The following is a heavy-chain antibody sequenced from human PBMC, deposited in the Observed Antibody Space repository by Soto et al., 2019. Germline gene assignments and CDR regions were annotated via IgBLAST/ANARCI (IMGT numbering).Heavy chain of an antibody. Sequence: PSETLSLTCAVSGGSISSGGYSWSWIRQPPGKGLEWIGYIYHGGSTYYNPSLKSRVTISVDRSKNQFSLKLSSVTAADTAVYYCARASLPLGMDVWGQGTTVTVSS. D-gene: IGHD3-10*01. CDR2: IYHGGST. V-gene: IGHV4-30-2*01. CDR3: ARASLPLGMDV. J-gene: IGHJ6*02. CDR1: GGSISSGGYS.